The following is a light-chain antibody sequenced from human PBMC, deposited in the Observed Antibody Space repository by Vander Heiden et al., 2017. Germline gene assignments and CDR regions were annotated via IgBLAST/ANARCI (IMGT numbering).Light chain of an antibody. J-gene: IGKJ2*01. V-gene: IGKV4-1*01. CDR2: WAS. CDR1: QSVLYSSNNKNY. Sequence: DSVMTQSPDSLAVSLGERATINCKSSQSVLYSSNNKNYLAWYQQKPGQPPKLLIYWASTRESGVPDRFSGSGSGTDFTLAISSLQAEDVAVYYCQQDDSTPYTFGQGTKVEIK. CDR3: QQDDSTPYT.